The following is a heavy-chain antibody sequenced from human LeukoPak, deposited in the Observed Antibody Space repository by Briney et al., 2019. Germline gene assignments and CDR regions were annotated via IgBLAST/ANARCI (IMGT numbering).Heavy chain of an antibody. Sequence: GRSLRLSCAASGFTFSSYGMHWVRQAPGKGLEWVAVIWYDGSNKYYADSVKGRFTISRDNSKNTLYLQMNSLRAEDTAVYYCARDRAITIFGGGYFDYSGQGSLVTASS. D-gene: IGHD3-3*01. CDR2: IWYDGSNK. CDR3: ARDRAITIFGGGYFDY. V-gene: IGHV3-33*01. J-gene: IGHJ4*02. CDR1: GFTFSSYG.